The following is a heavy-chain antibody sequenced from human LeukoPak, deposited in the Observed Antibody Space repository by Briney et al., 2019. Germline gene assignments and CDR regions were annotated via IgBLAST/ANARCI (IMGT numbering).Heavy chain of an antibody. D-gene: IGHD4-17*01. J-gene: IGHJ3*02. V-gene: IGHV3-30-3*01. CDR1: GFTFSSYA. CDR3: ARDMSKYGDYDAFDI. Sequence: GRSLRLSCAASGFTFSSYAMHWVRQAPGKGLEWVAVISYDGSNKYYADSVKGRFTISRDNSKNTLYLQMNSLRAEDTAVYYCARDMSKYGDYDAFDIWGQGTMVTVSS. CDR2: ISYDGSNK.